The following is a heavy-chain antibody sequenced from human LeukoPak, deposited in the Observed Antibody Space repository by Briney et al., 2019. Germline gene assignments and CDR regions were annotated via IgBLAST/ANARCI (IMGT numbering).Heavy chain of an antibody. CDR3: ARDLVVGEPGYYYYYGMDV. CDR1: GFTFSSYD. Sequence: GGSLRLSCAASGFTFSSYDMHWVCQATAKGLEWVSAIGTAGDTYYPGSVKGRFTISRENAKNSLYLQMNSMRAGDTAVYYCARDLVVGEPGYYYYYGMDVWGQGTTVTVSS. D-gene: IGHD2-8*02. V-gene: IGHV3-13*01. CDR2: IGTAGDT. J-gene: IGHJ6*02.